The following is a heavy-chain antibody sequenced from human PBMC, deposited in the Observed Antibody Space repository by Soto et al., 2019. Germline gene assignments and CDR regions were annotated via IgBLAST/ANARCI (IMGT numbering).Heavy chain of an antibody. CDR3: AKSDSSGWYYFDY. J-gene: IGHJ4*02. D-gene: IGHD6-19*01. CDR2: ISYDGSNK. CDR1: GFTFSSYG. V-gene: IGHV3-30*18. Sequence: VQLVESGGGVVQPGRSLRLSCAASGFTFSSYGMHWVRQAPGKGLEWVAVISYDGSNKYYADSVKGRFTISRDNSKNTLYLQMNSLRAEDTAVYYCAKSDSSGWYYFDYWGQGTLVTVSS.